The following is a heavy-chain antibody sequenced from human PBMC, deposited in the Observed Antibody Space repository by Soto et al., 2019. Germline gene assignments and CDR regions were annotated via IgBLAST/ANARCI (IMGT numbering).Heavy chain of an antibody. D-gene: IGHD5-12*01. Sequence: PGGSLRLSCVASGFTFSSFYMGWVRQAPGKGLEWVANIKQTGSEKYYVDSVKGRFTISRDNAKNSLYLQMNSLRAEDTAVYYCARVGDGYNYPFDYWGQGTLVTVSS. V-gene: IGHV3-7*01. CDR2: IKQTGSEK. CDR3: ARVGDGYNYPFDY. J-gene: IGHJ4*02. CDR1: GFTFSSFY.